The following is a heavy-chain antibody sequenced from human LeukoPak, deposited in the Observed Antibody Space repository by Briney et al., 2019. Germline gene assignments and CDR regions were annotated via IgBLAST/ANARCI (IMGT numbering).Heavy chain of an antibody. Sequence: HPGRSLRLSCAASGFTFSSYAMHWVRQAPGKGLEWVAVISYDGSNKYYADSVKGRFTISRDNSKNTLYLQMNSLRAEDTAVYYCARGIQLWLRKDYYYMDVWGKGTTVTVSS. CDR1: GFTFSSYA. CDR2: ISYDGSNK. CDR3: ARGIQLWLRKDYYYMDV. V-gene: IGHV3-30*04. D-gene: IGHD5-18*01. J-gene: IGHJ6*03.